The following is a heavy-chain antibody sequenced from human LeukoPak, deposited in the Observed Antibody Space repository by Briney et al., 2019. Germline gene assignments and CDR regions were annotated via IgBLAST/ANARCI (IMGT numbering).Heavy chain of an antibody. CDR3: AKSQWLAQEGFDY. CDR2: INSNGGST. J-gene: IGHJ4*02. D-gene: IGHD6-19*01. Sequence: GGSLRLSCAASGFTFTSYGMHWVRQSPEKRLEYVSSINSNGGSTYYANSVRGRFTVSRDNSKNTLYLQIDSLRAEDMAVYFCAKSQWLAQEGFDYWGQGTLVTVSS. CDR1: GFTFTSYG. V-gene: IGHV3-64*01.